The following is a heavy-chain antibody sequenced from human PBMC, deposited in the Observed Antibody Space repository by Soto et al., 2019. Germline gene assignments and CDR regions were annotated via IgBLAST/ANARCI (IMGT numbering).Heavy chain of an antibody. J-gene: IGHJ4*02. Sequence: QVQLVQSGAEVKKPGASVKVSCKASGYTFTNYDINWVRQATGQGLEWMGWMNPDSGDTRYAQEFQGRVTMTRDTSISPAYMELSSLRSEDTAVYYCARGRRDYYDSGDWVPLAYWGQGTLVIVSS. V-gene: IGHV1-8*01. CDR2: MNPDSGDT. CDR1: GYTFTNYD. CDR3: ARGRRDYYDSGDWVPLAY. D-gene: IGHD3-22*01.